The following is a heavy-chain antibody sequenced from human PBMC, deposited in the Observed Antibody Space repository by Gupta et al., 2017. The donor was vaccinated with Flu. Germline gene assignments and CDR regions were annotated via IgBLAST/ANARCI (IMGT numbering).Heavy chain of an antibody. CDR3: AKTGRSTSPRGQADY. V-gene: IGHV3-23*01. CDR2: ISGSGAST. Sequence: QAPGKGLEWVSGISGSGASTYYADFAKGRFNISRDNSKNTLDLQMNSLRVEDTAVYYCAKTGRSTSPRGQADYWAQGTLVTVSS. D-gene: IGHD1-26*01. J-gene: IGHJ4*02.